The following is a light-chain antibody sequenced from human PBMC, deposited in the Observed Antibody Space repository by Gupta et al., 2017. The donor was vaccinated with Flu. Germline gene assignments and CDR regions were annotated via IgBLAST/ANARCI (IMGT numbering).Light chain of an antibody. CDR2: AAS. Sequence: DIQMTQSPSSLSAFVGDRVAITCRASQFMSTSLNWYQQKPGKAPNLLIYAASRGKSGVPSRFSGSGSGTEFTLTISSRQPEDFATYYCQQRISTPWTFGQGTKVEIK. V-gene: IGKV1-39*01. J-gene: IGKJ1*01. CDR3: QQRISTPWT. CDR1: QFMSTS.